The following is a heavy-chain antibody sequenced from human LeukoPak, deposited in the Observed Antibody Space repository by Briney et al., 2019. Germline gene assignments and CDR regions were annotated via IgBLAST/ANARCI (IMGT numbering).Heavy chain of an antibody. Sequence: GGSLRLSCAASGFTFSSYWMSWVRQAPGKGLEWVANIKQDGSEKYYVDSVKGRFTISRDNTKKSLYLEMNSLRVEDTAVYYCASLQQLAGNDVFDIWGQGTMVTVSS. J-gene: IGHJ3*02. CDR3: ASLQQLAGNDVFDI. CDR1: GFTFSSYW. D-gene: IGHD6-13*01. V-gene: IGHV3-7*01. CDR2: IKQDGSEK.